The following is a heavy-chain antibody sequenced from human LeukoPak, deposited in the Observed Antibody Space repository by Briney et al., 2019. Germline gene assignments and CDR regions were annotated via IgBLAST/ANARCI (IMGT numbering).Heavy chain of an antibody. CDR3: AKDTRRHFDD. Sequence: PGGSLRLSCAASGFTFSSYAMSWVRQAPGKGMELFSAISGSGGSTYYADSVKGRFTISRDNSKNTLYLLMNSLRAEDTPVYYCAKDTRRHFDDWGQGTLVTVSS. V-gene: IGHV3-23*01. J-gene: IGHJ4*02. CDR1: GFTFSSYA. CDR2: ISGSGGST.